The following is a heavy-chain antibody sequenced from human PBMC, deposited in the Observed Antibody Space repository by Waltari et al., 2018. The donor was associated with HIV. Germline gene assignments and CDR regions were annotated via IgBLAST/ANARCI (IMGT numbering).Heavy chain of an antibody. Sequence: EVKVVESGGGLVKPGGHLRVSCAGFQLTFEDDSVTWVRKAPGKGLEWVGRIKSKMDGGATDYAASVKGRFVISRDDSQNTLYLQMSGLRTEDTAMYYCTTGGYPTEAFDVWGQGTMVTVSP. CDR1: QLTFEDDS. CDR2: IKSKMDGGAT. D-gene: IGHD5-12*01. V-gene: IGHV3-15*01. CDR3: TTGGYPTEAFDV. J-gene: IGHJ3*01.